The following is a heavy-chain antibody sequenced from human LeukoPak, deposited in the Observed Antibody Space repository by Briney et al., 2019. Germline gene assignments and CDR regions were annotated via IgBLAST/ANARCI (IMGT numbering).Heavy chain of an antibody. CDR2: ISSSSSTI. Sequence: GGSLRLSCAASGFTFSSYSMNWVRQAPGKGLEWVSYISSSSSTIYYADSVKGRFTISRDNSKNTLYLQLNSLRAEDTAVYYCARASGSFDYWGQGTLVSVSS. V-gene: IGHV3-48*01. D-gene: IGHD1-26*01. CDR1: GFTFSSYS. CDR3: ARASGSFDY. J-gene: IGHJ4*02.